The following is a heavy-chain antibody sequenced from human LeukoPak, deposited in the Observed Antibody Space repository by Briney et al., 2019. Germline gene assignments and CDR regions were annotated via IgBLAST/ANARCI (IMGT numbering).Heavy chain of an antibody. CDR3: ATGNDILTSFYE. Sequence: PGRSLRLSCVLPGGTFDGYAMHWVRQSPGRGLEWVSGISWNSVDVVYTASVRGRFTISRDNAKNSSYLQMNNLRPEDTALYYCATGNDILTSFYEWGLGTLVTVSS. J-gene: IGHJ4*02. CDR1: GGTFDGYA. V-gene: IGHV3-9*01. D-gene: IGHD3-9*01. CDR2: ISWNSVDV.